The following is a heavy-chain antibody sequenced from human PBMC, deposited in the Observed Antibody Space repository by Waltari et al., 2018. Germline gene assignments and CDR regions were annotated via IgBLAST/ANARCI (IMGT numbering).Heavy chain of an antibody. J-gene: IGHJ6*02. CDR1: GGTFSSYA. D-gene: IGHD2-2*01. V-gene: IGHV1-69*13. CDR2: IIPIFGTA. CDR3: ARDCSTSCNYYYYYGMDV. Sequence: QVQLVQSGAEVKKPGSSVKVSCKASGGTFSSYAISWVRQAPGHGLEWMGGIIPIFGTANYAQKFQGRVTNTADESTSTAYMELSSLRSEDTAVYYCARDCSTSCNYYYYYGMDVWGQGTTVTVSS.